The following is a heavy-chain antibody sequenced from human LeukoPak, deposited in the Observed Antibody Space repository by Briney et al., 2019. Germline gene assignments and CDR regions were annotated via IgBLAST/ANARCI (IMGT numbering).Heavy chain of an antibody. D-gene: IGHD2/OR15-2a*01. CDR3: AKAFVPYYYGMDV. V-gene: IGHV3-23*01. J-gene: IGHJ6*02. CDR2: ISGTGDVS. CDR1: GFTFNSYS. Sequence: GGSLRLSCAASGFTFNSYSMNWVRQAPGKGLEWVSSISGTGDVSKYADSVKGRFTISRDNSKNTLYLQVNSLRAEETAVYYCAKAFVPYYYGMDVWGQGTTVTVS.